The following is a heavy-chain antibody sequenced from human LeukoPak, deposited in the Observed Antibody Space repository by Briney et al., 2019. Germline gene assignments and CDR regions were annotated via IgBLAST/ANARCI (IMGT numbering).Heavy chain of an antibody. D-gene: IGHD2-15*01. Sequence: PSETLSLTCTVSGGSISSYYWSWIRQPPGKGLERIGYIYYSGSTNYSPSLKSRVTISVDTSKNQFSLKLSSVTAADTAVYYCARHFRSGGSCRLFDYWGQGTLVTVSS. J-gene: IGHJ4*02. V-gene: IGHV4-59*08. CDR2: IYYSGST. CDR1: GGSISSYY. CDR3: ARHFRSGGSCRLFDY.